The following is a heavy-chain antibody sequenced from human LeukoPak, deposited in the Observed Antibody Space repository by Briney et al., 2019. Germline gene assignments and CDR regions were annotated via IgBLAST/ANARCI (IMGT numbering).Heavy chain of an antibody. D-gene: IGHD3-16*01. CDR1: GFTVSSNY. CDR3: SRGHWGMDV. CDR2: IYTSGST. V-gene: IGHV3-53*01. Sequence: GGSLRLSCAASGFTVSSNYFSWVRQAPGKGLEWVSLIYTSGSTYYADSVKGRFTISRDNAKNSLFLQMNTLRDEDTAVYYCSRGHWGMDVWGQGTTVTVSS. J-gene: IGHJ6*02.